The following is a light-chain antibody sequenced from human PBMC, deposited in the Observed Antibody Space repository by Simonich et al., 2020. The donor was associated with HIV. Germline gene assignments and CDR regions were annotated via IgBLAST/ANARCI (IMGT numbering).Light chain of an antibody. CDR3: QQYGSSPFT. CDR2: AAS. V-gene: IGKV3-15*01. CDR1: QSVSTN. J-gene: IGKJ3*01. Sequence: EIVMTQSPATLSVSPGERATLFCTASQSVSTNVAWHQHKPGQAPRLLIYAASTRATGIPARFSGSGSGTEFTLTISRMQSEDFAVYYCQQYGSSPFTFGPGTKVDIK.